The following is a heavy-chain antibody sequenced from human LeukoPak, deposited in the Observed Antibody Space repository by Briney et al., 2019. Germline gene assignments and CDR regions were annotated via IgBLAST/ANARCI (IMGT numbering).Heavy chain of an antibody. V-gene: IGHV4-34*01. D-gene: IGHD3-22*01. CDR3: ASQDYYDSSGRDY. J-gene: IGHJ4*02. CDR2: INHSGST. CDR1: GGSFSGYY. Sequence: SETLSLTCAVYGGSFSGYYWSWIRQPPGKGLEWIGEINHSGSTNYNPSLKSRVTISVDTSKNQFSLKLSSVTAAGTAVYYCASQDYYDSSGRDYWGQGTLVTVSS.